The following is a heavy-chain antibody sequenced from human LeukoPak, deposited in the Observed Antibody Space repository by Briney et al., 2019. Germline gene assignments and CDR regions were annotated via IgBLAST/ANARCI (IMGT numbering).Heavy chain of an antibody. CDR2: IKSKTDGETT. CDR1: GLTFSSTW. J-gene: IGHJ6*02. Sequence: PGGSLRLSCLVSGLTFSSTWMSWVRQAPGKGLEWIGRIKSKTDGETTDYAAPLKGRFTLSRDDSKNTLYLQMNSLRAEDTAVYYCAKDINPYYDFWSGYFRPPPYYYGMDVWGQGTTVTVSS. D-gene: IGHD3-3*01. CDR3: AKDINPYYDFWSGYFRPPPYYYGMDV. V-gene: IGHV3-15*01.